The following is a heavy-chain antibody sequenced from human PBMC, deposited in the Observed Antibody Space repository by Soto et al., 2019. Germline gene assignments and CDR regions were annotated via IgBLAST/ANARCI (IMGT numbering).Heavy chain of an antibody. CDR3: ARFGFRDLKSYRTPRGGMDV. CDR2: IYPGDSYT. Sequence: EVQLVQSGAEVKQSGESLKISCKGSGYSFTSNWIGWVRQMPGRGLEWIGIIYPGDSYTTYGPSVEGQVTISADKSISTAYLQWSSLKASDSARYYCARFGFRDLKSYRTPRGGMDVWGQGTTVIVS. J-gene: IGHJ6*02. V-gene: IGHV5-51*01. D-gene: IGHD3-16*02. CDR1: GYSFTSNW.